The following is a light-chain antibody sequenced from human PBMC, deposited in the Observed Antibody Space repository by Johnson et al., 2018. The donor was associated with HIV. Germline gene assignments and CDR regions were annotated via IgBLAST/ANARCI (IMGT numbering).Light chain of an antibody. CDR1: SSNIESDY. Sequence: QSVLTQPPSVSAAPGQKVDISCSGSSSNIESDYVSWYQQLPGTAPKLLIYDNNKRPSGIPDRFSGSKSGTSATLGITGLQTGDEADYYCGTWDSGLGALYVFGTGTKVTVL. J-gene: IGLJ1*01. V-gene: IGLV1-51*01. CDR3: GTWDSGLGALYV. CDR2: DNN.